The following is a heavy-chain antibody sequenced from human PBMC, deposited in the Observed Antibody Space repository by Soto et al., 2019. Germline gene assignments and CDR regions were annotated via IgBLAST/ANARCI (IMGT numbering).Heavy chain of an antibody. CDR3: AKRVAPRYYFDY. V-gene: IGHV3-23*01. Sequence: GGSLRLCCAASGFTFRSYGMSWVRQAPGKGLEWVSLINTGGSTYYAESVKGQFTISRDNSKNTLYLQMNSLRAEDTAVYYCAKRVAPRYYFDYWGQGTLVTVS. J-gene: IGHJ4*02. CDR2: INTGGST. CDR1: GFTFRSYG.